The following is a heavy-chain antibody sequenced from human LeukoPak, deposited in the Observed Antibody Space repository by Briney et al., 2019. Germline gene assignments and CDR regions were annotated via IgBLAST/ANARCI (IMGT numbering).Heavy chain of an antibody. J-gene: IGHJ4*02. D-gene: IGHD2-8*01. CDR1: GGTFSSYA. CDR3: ARGQSWSSYYFDY. V-gene: IGHV1-69*05. Sequence: SVKVSCKASGGTFSSYAISWVRQAPGQGLEWMGRIIPIFGTANYAQKFQGRVTITTGESTSTAYMELSSLRSEDTAVYYCARGQSWSSYYFDYWGQGTLVTVSS. CDR2: IIPIFGTA.